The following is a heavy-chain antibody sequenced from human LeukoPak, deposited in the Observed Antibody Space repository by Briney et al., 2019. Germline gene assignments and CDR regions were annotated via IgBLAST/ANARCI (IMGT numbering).Heavy chain of an antibody. CDR3: ARPYGDYARGALDI. D-gene: IGHD4-17*01. CDR2: ITSSGSTI. Sequence: PGGSLRLSCAASGFTFSAYEMNWVRQAPGKGLEWISYITSSGSTIYYADSVKGRFTISRDNAENSLFLQMNSLRAEETAVYYCARPYGDYARGALDIWGQGTLVTVSS. CDR1: GFTFSAYE. V-gene: IGHV3-48*03. J-gene: IGHJ3*02.